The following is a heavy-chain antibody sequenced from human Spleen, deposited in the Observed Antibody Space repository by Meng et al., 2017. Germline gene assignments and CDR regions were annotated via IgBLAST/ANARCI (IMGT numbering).Heavy chain of an antibody. CDR3: ARGPTTMAHDFDY. Sequence: VQLQQWGAGLLKPSETLSLTCAVYGGSFSGYYWSWIRHPPGKGLEWIGEINHSGSTNYNPSLESRATISVDTSQNNLSLKLSSVTAADSAVYYCARGPTTMAHDFDYWGQGTLVTVSS. D-gene: IGHD4-11*01. V-gene: IGHV4-34*01. CDR2: INHSGST. J-gene: IGHJ4*02. CDR1: GGSFSGYY.